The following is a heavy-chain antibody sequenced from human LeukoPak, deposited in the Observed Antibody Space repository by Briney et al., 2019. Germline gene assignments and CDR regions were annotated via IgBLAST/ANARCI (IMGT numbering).Heavy chain of an antibody. D-gene: IGHD3-9*01. CDR2: IYYSGST. Sequence: SETLSLTCTVSGGSISSYYWSWIRQPPGKGLEWIGYIYYSGSTNYNPSLKSRVTISVDTSKNQFSLKLSSVTAADTAVYYCARGGYFDWLRDDYWGQGTLVTVSS. CDR3: ARGGYFDWLRDDY. V-gene: IGHV4-59*01. CDR1: GGSISSYY. J-gene: IGHJ4*02.